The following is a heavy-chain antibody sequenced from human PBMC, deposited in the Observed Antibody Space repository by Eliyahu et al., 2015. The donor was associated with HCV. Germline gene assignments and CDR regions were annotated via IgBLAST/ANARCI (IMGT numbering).Heavy chain of an antibody. Sequence: EVQLVESGGGLVQPGGSLRLSCAASGFTFSSYEMNWVRQAPGKGLEWVSYISSSGSTIYYADSVKGRFTISRDNAKNSLYLQMNSLRAEDTAVYYCARDVISHYYYGMDVWGQGTTVTVSS. D-gene: IGHD3-3*02. V-gene: IGHV3-48*03. CDR1: GFTFSSYE. CDR2: ISSSGSTI. J-gene: IGHJ6*02. CDR3: ARDVISHYYYGMDV.